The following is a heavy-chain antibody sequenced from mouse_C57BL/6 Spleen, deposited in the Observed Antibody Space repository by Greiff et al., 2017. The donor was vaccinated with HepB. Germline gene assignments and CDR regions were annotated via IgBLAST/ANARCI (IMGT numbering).Heavy chain of an antibody. V-gene: IGHV1-55*01. CDR3: ASWDMFAY. J-gene: IGHJ3*01. Sequence: QVQLQQPGAELVKPGASVKMSCKASGYTFTSYWITWVKQRPGQGLEWIGDIYPGSGSTNYNEKFKSKATLYVDTSSSTAYMQLRSRSSEDSAVYYWASWDMFAYWGQGTLVTVSA. CDR1: GYTFTSYW. CDR2: IYPGSGST. D-gene: IGHD4-1*01.